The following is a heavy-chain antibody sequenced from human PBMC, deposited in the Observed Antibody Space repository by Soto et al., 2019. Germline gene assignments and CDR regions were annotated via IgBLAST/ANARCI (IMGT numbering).Heavy chain of an antibody. CDR1: GFTFSAYW. Sequence: GGSLRLSCEVSGFTFSAYWMHWVRQVPGKGLIWVSRISDDGSTTTYADSVKGRFTISRDNAKNALYLQMNSLRADDTGLYYCTRGPRVSSTGTGAHWGQGTLVTVSS. D-gene: IGHD1-1*01. CDR3: TRGPRVSSTGTGAH. CDR2: ISDDGSTT. V-gene: IGHV3-74*01. J-gene: IGHJ4*02.